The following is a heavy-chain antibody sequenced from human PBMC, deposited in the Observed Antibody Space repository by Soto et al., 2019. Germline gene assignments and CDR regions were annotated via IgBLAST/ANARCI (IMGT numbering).Heavy chain of an antibody. CDR3: AGGDSGYVNY. CDR1: GFTFSSYW. J-gene: IGHJ4*02. D-gene: IGHD5-12*01. Sequence: EVQLVESGGGLVQPGGSLRLSCAASGFTFSSYWMHWVRQVPGKGLVWVSRVKSDGSYTTYTDSVKGRFTISRDNAKNTLYLQMNSLRAEVTAVYYCAGGDSGYVNYWGQGTLVTVSS. CDR2: VKSDGSYT. V-gene: IGHV3-74*01.